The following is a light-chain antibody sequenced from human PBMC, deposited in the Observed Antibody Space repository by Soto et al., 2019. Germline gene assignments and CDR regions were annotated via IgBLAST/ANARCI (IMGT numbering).Light chain of an antibody. Sequence: EIVLTQSPGTLSLSPGERATLSCRASQSVSSSYLDWYQQKPGQAPRLLIYGASSRATGIPDRFSGSGSGTDFTLTSSRLETEDFAVYYCQQYGSSRTFGQGTKVEIK. J-gene: IGKJ1*01. CDR2: GAS. CDR3: QQYGSSRT. V-gene: IGKV3-20*01. CDR1: QSVSSSY.